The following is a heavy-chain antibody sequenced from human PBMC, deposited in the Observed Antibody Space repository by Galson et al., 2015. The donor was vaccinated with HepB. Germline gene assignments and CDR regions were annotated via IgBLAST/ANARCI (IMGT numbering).Heavy chain of an antibody. Sequence: SLRLSCAASGFTFNNYALHWVRQAPGKGLEWVALISYDGRNKYYADSVKGRFTISRDNSKNTLYLQMNSLRSEDTAVFYCARDGPSYYNDTSGYYVGYWGQVALFIVSS. D-gene: IGHD3-22*01. J-gene: IGHJ4*02. CDR2: ISYDGRNK. CDR1: GFTFNNYA. CDR3: ARDGPSYYNDTSGYYVGY. V-gene: IGHV3-30*04.